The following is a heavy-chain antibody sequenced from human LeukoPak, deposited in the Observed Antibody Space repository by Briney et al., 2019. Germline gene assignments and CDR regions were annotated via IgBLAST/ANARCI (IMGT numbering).Heavy chain of an antibody. CDR1: GGSISSRNW. CDR2: IYHSGIT. V-gene: IGHV4-4*02. J-gene: IGHJ4*02. CDR3: ARSEDIVTFDY. Sequence: SGTLSLTCAVSGGSISSRNWWSWVRQFPGKGLEWIGEIYHSGITNNNPSLKSRLTISVDKSRNQFSLKLSSVTAADTAVYYCARSEDIVTFDYWGQGTLVTVSS. D-gene: IGHD2-15*01.